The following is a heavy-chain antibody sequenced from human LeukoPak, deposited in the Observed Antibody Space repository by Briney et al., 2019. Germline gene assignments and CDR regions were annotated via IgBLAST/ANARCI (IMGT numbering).Heavy chain of an antibody. Sequence: PSETLSLTCIVSGGSICTRSYYWGWIRQPPGQGPEWIGSMFYSGNTYYNPSLRTRVTISVDTSKNQFSLKLSSVTAADTAVYYCGRNSIAVAGTSWFDPWGQGTLVTVSS. CDR1: GGSICTRSYY. CDR3: GRNSIAVAGTSWFDP. J-gene: IGHJ5*02. V-gene: IGHV4-39*01. D-gene: IGHD6-13*01. CDR2: MFYSGNT.